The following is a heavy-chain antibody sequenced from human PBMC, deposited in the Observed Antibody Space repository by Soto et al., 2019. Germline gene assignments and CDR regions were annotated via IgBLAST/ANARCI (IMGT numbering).Heavy chain of an antibody. J-gene: IGHJ4*02. CDR1: GLTFSNVW. CDR3: AITAMINRDSSTSFDY. V-gene: IGHV3-15*01. D-gene: IGHD5-18*01. Sequence: PAGSLRLSCAASGLTFSNVWMTWVRQAPGKGLEWVGRIKSKSDGETADVAAPVKARFTTSRDDSKNTVFLEMNSLKSEDTALYYCAITAMINRDSSTSFDYWGRGTQVTVSS. CDR2: IKSKSDGETA.